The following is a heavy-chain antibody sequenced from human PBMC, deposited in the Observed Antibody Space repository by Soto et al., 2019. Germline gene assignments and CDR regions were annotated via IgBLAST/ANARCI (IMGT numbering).Heavy chain of an antibody. CDR3: AMLGGWSGGSSGMDV. D-gene: IGHD6-19*01. Sequence: ASVKVSCKASGYTFTGYYMHWVRQAPGQGLEWMGWINPNSGGTNYAQKFQGWVTMTRDTSISTAYMELNSLKSEDTAVYYCAMLGGWSGGSSGMDVWGQGTTVTVSS. CDR2: INPNSGGT. CDR1: GYTFTGYY. J-gene: IGHJ6*02. V-gene: IGHV1-2*04.